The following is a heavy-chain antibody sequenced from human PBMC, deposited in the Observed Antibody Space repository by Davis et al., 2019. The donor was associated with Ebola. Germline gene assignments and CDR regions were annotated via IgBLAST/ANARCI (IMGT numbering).Heavy chain of an antibody. D-gene: IGHD1-1*01. Sequence: PSETLSLTCGVYGASFSNYYWTWIRQPPGKGLEWIGEIIHSGNTNYNPSLKSRVTISVDMSKNQFSLSLSAVTAADTAIYYCATNTTTGGVFDTWGQGTVVAVSS. CDR1: GASFSNYY. CDR2: IIHSGNT. CDR3: ATNTTTGGVFDT. J-gene: IGHJ3*02. V-gene: IGHV4-34*12.